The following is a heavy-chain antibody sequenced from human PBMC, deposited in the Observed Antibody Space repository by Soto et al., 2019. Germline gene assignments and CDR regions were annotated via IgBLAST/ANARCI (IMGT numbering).Heavy chain of an antibody. CDR1: GFTFSDYY. CDR3: ARRRDYFDY. J-gene: IGHJ4*02. CDR2: INSGGSAI. Sequence: GGSLRLSCAASGFTFSDYYMSWIRQAPGKGLKWLSYINSGGSAIYYADSVKGRFTISRDNAKNSLYLQMNSLRAEDTAVYYCARRRDYFDYWGQGTLVTVSS. V-gene: IGHV3-11*01.